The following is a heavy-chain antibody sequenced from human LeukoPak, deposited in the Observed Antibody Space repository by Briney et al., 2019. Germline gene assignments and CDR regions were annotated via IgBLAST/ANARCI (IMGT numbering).Heavy chain of an antibody. D-gene: IGHD3-10*01. CDR3: ARSYYYGSGSPGDY. Sequence: GGSLRLSCAASGFTFSSYSMNWVRQAPGKGLEWVSYISSSSSTIYYADSVKGRFTISRDNAKNSLYLQMNSLRAEDTAVYYCARSYYYGSGSPGDYWGQGTLVTVSS. CDR2: ISSSSSTI. V-gene: IGHV3-48*01. CDR1: GFTFSSYS. J-gene: IGHJ4*02.